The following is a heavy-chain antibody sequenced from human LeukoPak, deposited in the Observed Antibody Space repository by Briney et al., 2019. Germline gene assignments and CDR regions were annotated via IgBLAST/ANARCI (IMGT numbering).Heavy chain of an antibody. CDR2: IYTSGNT. CDR3: ARDRAGDSFDI. D-gene: IGHD7-27*01. Sequence: NPSETLSLTCTLSGDSISSGNYYWTWIRQPAGKRLEWIGRIYTSGNTNYNPSLKSQVTISMDTSKNQFSLHLNSVTAADTAVYYCARDRAGDSFDIWGQGTMVTVSS. CDR1: GDSISSGNYY. V-gene: IGHV4-61*02. J-gene: IGHJ3*02.